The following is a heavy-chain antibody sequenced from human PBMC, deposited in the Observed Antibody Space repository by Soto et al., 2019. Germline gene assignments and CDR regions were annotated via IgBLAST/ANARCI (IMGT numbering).Heavy chain of an antibody. CDR3: ARMHGDYVNWFDP. Sequence: QLQLQESGPGLVKPSETLSLTCTLSGGSIISGSFHWGWIRQPPGKGLEWIASIYYRGTTYTNPSLKSRITISVDTSKNQFSLKLSSMTAADTALYDFARMHGDYVNWFDPWGRGTLVTVSS. D-gene: IGHD4-17*01. CDR1: GGSIISGSFH. J-gene: IGHJ5*02. V-gene: IGHV4-39*01. CDR2: IYYRGTT.